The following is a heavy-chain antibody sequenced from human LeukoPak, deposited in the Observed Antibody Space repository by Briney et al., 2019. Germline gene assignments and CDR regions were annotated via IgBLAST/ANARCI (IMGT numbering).Heavy chain of an antibody. D-gene: IGHD6-19*01. CDR1: GFTFSSYG. Sequence: HPGGSLRLSCAASGFTFSSYGMHWVRQAPGKGLEWVAAISYDGSNKYYADSVKGRFTISRDNSKNTLYLQMNSLRAEDTAVYYCAKGEWLVSAFDIWGQGTMVTVSS. J-gene: IGHJ3*02. CDR3: AKGEWLVSAFDI. V-gene: IGHV3-30*18. CDR2: ISYDGSNK.